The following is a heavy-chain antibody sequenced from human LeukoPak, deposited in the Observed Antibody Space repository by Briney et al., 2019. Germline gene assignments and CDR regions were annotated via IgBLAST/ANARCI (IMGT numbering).Heavy chain of an antibody. CDR1: GYTFTSYG. CDR3: ARDLKYYYDSSGYMDY. D-gene: IGHD3-22*01. CDR2: ISAYNGNT. J-gene: IGHJ4*02. V-gene: IGHV1-18*01. Sequence: ASVXVSFKASGYTFTSYGISWVRQAPGQGLEWRGWISAYNGNTNYAQKLQGRVTLTTDTSTSTAYMELRSLRSDDTAVYYCARDLKYYYDSSGYMDYWGQGTLVTVSS.